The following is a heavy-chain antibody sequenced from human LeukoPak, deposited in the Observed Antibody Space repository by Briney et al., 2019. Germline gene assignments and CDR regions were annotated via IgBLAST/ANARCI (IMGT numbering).Heavy chain of an antibody. J-gene: IGHJ2*01. Sequence: GGSLRLSCAASGFTFSSYAMSWVRQAPGKGLEWVSAISGSGGSTYYADSVKGRFTISRDNSKNTLYLQMNSLRAEDTAVYYCARTSIAARLLYWYFDLWGRGTLVTVSS. CDR2: ISGSGGST. CDR3: ARTSIAARLLYWYFDL. CDR1: GFTFSSYA. V-gene: IGHV3-23*01. D-gene: IGHD6-6*01.